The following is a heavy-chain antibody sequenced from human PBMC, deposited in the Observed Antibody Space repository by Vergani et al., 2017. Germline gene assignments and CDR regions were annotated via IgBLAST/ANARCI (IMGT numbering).Heavy chain of an antibody. J-gene: IGHJ3*02. V-gene: IGHV3-21*01. CDR2: ISSSSSYI. D-gene: IGHD3-3*01. CDR1: GFTFSSYS. CDR3: ARGRYDFWSGYYKRGAFDI. Sequence: EVQLVESGGGLVKPGGSLRLSCAASGFTFSSYSMNWVRQAPGKGLEWVSSISSSSSYIYYADSVKGRFTISRDNAKNSMYLQMNSLRVEDTAVYYCARGRYDFWSGYYKRGAFDIWGQGTMVTVSS.